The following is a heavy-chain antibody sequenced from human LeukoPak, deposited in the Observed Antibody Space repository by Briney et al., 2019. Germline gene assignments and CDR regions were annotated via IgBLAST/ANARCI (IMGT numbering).Heavy chain of an antibody. CDR3: ARDHPFWSGYLDY. D-gene: IGHD3-3*01. CDR1: GFTFSSYA. J-gene: IGHJ4*02. CDR2: ISYDGSNK. V-gene: IGHV3-30-3*01. Sequence: GGSLRLSCAASGFTFSSYAMHWVRQAPGKGLEWVAVISYDGSNKYYADSVKGRFTISRDNSKNTLYLQMNSLRAEDTAVYYCARDHPFWSGYLDYWGQGTLVTVSS.